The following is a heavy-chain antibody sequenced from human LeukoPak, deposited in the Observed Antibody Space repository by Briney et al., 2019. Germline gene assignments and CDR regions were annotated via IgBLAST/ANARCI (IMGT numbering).Heavy chain of an antibody. J-gene: IGHJ4*02. CDR2: IIPIFGTA. Sequence: SVKVSCKASGGTFSSYAISWVRQAPGQRLEWMGGIIPIFGTANYAQKFQGRVTMTRDTSTSTVYMELSSLRSEDTAVYYCARDDFPSPGTGFDYWGQGTLVTVSS. D-gene: IGHD3/OR15-3a*01. CDR1: GGTFSSYA. CDR3: ARDDFPSPGTGFDY. V-gene: IGHV1-69*05.